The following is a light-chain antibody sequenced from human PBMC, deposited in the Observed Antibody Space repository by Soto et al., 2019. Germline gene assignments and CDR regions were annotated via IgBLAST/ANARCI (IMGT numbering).Light chain of an antibody. CDR3: SSYALTSFV. V-gene: IGLV2-8*01. CDR2: EVT. J-gene: IGLJ1*01. Sequence: QSALTQPPSASGSPGQSVTISCTGTSSDVGGYNFVSWYQQHPGKAPKLMIYEVTKRPSGVPDRFSGSKSGNTASLTVSGLQAEDEADYYCSSYALTSFVFGTGTKLTVL. CDR1: SSDVGGYNF.